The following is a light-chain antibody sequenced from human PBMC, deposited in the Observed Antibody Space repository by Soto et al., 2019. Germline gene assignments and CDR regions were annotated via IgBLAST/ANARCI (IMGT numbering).Light chain of an antibody. CDR2: DVS. Sequence: QSALTQPASVSRSPGQSITISCTGTSSDVGGYNYVYWYQQHPGKAPKLMIYDVSHRPSGVSNRFSGSKSGNSASLTISGLQAEDEAHYYCRSYTSSRNDYVFGTGTKLTLL. V-gene: IGLV2-14*01. J-gene: IGLJ1*01. CDR1: SSDVGGYNY. CDR3: RSYTSSRNDYV.